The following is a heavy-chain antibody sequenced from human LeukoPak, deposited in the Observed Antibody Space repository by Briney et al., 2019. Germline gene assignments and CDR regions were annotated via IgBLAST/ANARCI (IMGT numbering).Heavy chain of an antibody. CDR1: GYTFTSYY. CDR3: ASSVTTDDRNYYYYMDV. Sequence: ASVKVSCKASGYTFTSYYMHWVRQAPGQGLEWMGIINPSGGSTSYAQKFQGRVTMTRDMSTSTVYMELSSLRSEDTAVYYCASSVTTDDRNYYYYMDVWGKGTTVTISS. V-gene: IGHV1-46*01. J-gene: IGHJ6*03. CDR2: INPSGGST. D-gene: IGHD4-17*01.